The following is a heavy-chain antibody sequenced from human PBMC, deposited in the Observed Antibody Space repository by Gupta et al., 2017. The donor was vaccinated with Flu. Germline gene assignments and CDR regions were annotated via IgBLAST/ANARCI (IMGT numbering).Heavy chain of an antibody. CDR3: ARGGGYIVLYPLGY. CDR1: GFTFNNFA. J-gene: IGHJ4*02. CDR2: LSGSGGSI. D-gene: IGHD5-12*01. V-gene: IGHV3-23*01. Sequence: EVQLLESGGGLVRPGGSLRLSCAASGFTFNNFAMSWVRQAPGKGLEWVSALSGSGGSIYYADSVKGRFTISRDNSKNTLYLQMNRLRAEDTAVYYCARGGGYIVLYPLGYWGQGTLVTVSS.